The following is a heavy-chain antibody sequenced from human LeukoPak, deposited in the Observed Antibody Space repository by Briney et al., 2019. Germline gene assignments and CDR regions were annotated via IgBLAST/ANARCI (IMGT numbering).Heavy chain of an antibody. Sequence: GESLKISCKGSGYSFTSYWIGWARQMPGKGLEWMGIIYPGDSDTRYSPSFQGQVTISADKSISTAYLQWSSLKASDTAMYYCARTERGSYDAFDIWGQGTMVTVSS. CDR2: IYPGDSDT. CDR1: GYSFTSYW. V-gene: IGHV5-51*01. J-gene: IGHJ3*02. CDR3: ARTERGSYDAFDI. D-gene: IGHD1-26*01.